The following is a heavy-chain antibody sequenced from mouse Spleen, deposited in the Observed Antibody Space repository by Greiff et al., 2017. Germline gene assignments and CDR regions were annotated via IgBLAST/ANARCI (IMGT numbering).Heavy chain of an antibody. J-gene: IGHJ4*01. CDR1: GYAFSSSW. V-gene: IGHV1-82*01. Sequence: QVQLKQSGPELVKPGASVKISCKASGYAFSSSWMNWVKQRPGKGLEWIGRIYPGAGDTNYNGKFKGKATLTADKSSSTAYMQLSSLTSADSAVYFCARDDFYAMDYWGQGTSVTVSS. CDR2: IYPGAGDT. CDR3: ARDDFYAMDY.